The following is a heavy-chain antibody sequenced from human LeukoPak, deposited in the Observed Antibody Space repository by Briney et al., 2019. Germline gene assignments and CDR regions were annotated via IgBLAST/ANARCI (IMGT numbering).Heavy chain of an antibody. J-gene: IGHJ4*02. D-gene: IGHD2-15*01. Sequence: PSETLSLTCAVSGGSISSGGYSWSWIRQPPGKGLEWIGYIYYSGNTYYNPSLKSRVIISVDTSKNQFSLNLSSVTAADTAVYYCARAGYCSAGSCLGADYWGQGTLVTVSS. CDR1: GGSISSGGYS. V-gene: IGHV4-30-2*05. CDR3: ARAGYCSAGSCLGADY. CDR2: IYYSGNT.